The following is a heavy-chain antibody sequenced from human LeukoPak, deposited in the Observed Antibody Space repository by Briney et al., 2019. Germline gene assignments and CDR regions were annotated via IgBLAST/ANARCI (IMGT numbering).Heavy chain of an antibody. CDR1: GGSFSGYY. CDR3: ALTWGDY. Sequence: SETLSLTCAVYGGSFSGYYWSWIRQPPGKGLEWSGEINHSGSTNYNPSLKSRVTISVDTSKNQSSLKLSSVTAADTAVYYCALTWGDYWGQGTLVTVSS. CDR2: INHSGST. V-gene: IGHV4-34*01. J-gene: IGHJ4*02. D-gene: IGHD1-26*01.